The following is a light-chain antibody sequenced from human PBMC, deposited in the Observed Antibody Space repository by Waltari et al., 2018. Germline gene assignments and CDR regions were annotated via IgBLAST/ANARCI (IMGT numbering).Light chain of an antibody. V-gene: IGLV3-21*04. CDR3: QVWDSGSDHYV. Sequence: SYVLTQPPSLSVAPGETATITCGGNYIGSKSVHWYQQKPGQAPVLAIFYDSDRPSGIPDRFSGSNPGNTATLTISRVEAGDEADYYCQVWDSGSDHYVFGTGTKVTVL. CDR1: YIGSKS. J-gene: IGLJ1*01. CDR2: YDS.